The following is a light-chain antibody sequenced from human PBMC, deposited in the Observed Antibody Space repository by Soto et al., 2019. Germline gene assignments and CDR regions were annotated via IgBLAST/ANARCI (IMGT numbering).Light chain of an antibody. CDR3: SSYAGSNNVV. CDR2: EVT. J-gene: IGLJ2*01. Sequence: QSALTQPPSASGSPGQSITISCTGTSSDVGGYSYVSWYQQHPDKAPKLMIYEVTKRPSGVPDRFSGSKSGNTASLTVSGLQAEDEDDYYCSSYAGSNNVVFGGGTKLTVL. CDR1: SSDVGGYSY. V-gene: IGLV2-8*01.